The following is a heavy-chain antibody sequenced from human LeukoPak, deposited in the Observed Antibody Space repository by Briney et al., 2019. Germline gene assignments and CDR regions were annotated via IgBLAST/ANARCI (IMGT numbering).Heavy chain of an antibody. CDR1: GFTFSSYA. D-gene: IGHD1-26*01. CDR2: ISYDGSNK. Sequence: GGSLRLSCAASGFTFSSYAMHWVRQAPGKGLEWVAVISYDGSNKYYADSVKGRFTISRDNSKNTLYLQMNSLRAEDMAVYYCARAYWDPWGQGTLVTVSS. CDR3: ARAYWDP. V-gene: IGHV3-30-3*01. J-gene: IGHJ4*02.